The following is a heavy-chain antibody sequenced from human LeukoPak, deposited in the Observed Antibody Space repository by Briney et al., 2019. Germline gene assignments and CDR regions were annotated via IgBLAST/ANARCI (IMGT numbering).Heavy chain of an antibody. CDR2: ISHDGKIK. J-gene: IGHJ4*02. Sequence: GGSLRLSCAASGFSFSTYGMHWVRQAPGKGLEWVTLISHDGKIKCDADSVKGRFTISRDNSKNTLYLQMNSLRAEDTAVYYCARDLGKWLRSSDYWGQGTLVTVSS. CDR3: ARDLGKWLRSSDY. D-gene: IGHD5-12*01. CDR1: GFSFSTYG. V-gene: IGHV3-30*04.